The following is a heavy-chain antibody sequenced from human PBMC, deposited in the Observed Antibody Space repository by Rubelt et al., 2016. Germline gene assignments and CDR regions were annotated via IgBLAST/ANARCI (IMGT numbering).Heavy chain of an antibody. D-gene: IGHD3-3*01. J-gene: IGHJ4*02. Sequence: QITLKESGPTLVKPTQTLTLTCTFSGFSLSTSGVGVGWIRQPPGKALEWLALIYWDDDKRYSPSLKSRLTITKDNSKNQVVLTMTNMDPVDTATYYCAHSYYDFWSGRNYYFDYWGQGNLVTVSS. CDR2: IYWDDDK. CDR1: GFSLSTSGVG. V-gene: IGHV2-5*02. CDR3: AHSYYDFWSGRNYYFDY.